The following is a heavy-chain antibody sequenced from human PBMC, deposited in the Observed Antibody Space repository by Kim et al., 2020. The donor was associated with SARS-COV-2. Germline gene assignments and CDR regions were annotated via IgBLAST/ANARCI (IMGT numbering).Heavy chain of an antibody. V-gene: IGHV4-4*07. J-gene: IGHJ6*02. CDR1: GGSISSYY. CDR2: IYTSGST. D-gene: IGHD3-3*01. CDR3: ARDGLRDNYDFWSGYYPHYYSYGMDV. Sequence: SETLSLTCTVSGGSISSYYWSWIRQPAGKGLEWIGRIYTSGSTNYNPSLKSRVTMSVDTSKNQFSLKLSSVTAADTAVYYCARDGLRDNYDFWSGYYPHYYSYGMDVWGQGTTVTVSS.